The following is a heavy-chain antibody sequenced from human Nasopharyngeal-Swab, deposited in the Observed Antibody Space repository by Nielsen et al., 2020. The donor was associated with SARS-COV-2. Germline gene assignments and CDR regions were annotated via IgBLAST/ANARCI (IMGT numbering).Heavy chain of an antibody. CDR2: IKQDASEK. CDR3: ARGSSSSFWYFDL. J-gene: IGHJ2*01. CDR1: GFTFSSYW. D-gene: IGHD6-6*01. V-gene: IGHV3-7*01. Sequence: GEYLKISCAASGFTFSSYWMSWVRQAPGKGLEWVANIKQDASEKSYVDSVKGRFTISRDNAKNSLYLQMNSLRAEDTAVYYCARGSSSSFWYFDLWGRGTLVTVSS.